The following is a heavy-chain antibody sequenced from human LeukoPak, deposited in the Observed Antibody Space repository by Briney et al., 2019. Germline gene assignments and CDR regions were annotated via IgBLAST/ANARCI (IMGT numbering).Heavy chain of an antibody. Sequence: ASVKVSCKASGYTFTGYYMHWVRQAPGQGLEWMGWINPNSGGTNYAQKFQGWVTMTRDTSISTAYMELSRLRSDDTAVYYCARDEIGRGYSYGYVDYWGQGTLVTVSS. D-gene: IGHD5-18*01. CDR3: ARDEIGRGYSYGYVDY. J-gene: IGHJ4*02. V-gene: IGHV1-2*04. CDR1: GYTFTGYY. CDR2: INPNSGGT.